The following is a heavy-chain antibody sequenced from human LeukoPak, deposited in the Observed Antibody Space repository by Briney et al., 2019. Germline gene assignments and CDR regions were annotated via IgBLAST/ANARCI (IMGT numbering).Heavy chain of an antibody. CDR2: ISGSGGST. D-gene: IGHD6-13*01. V-gene: IGHV3-23*01. J-gene: IGHJ1*01. CDR1: GFTFSSYA. CDR3: AKDSPPAAGTSEYFQH. Sequence: QPGGSLRLSCAASGFTFSSYAMSWVRQAPGKGLEWVSAISGSGGSTYYADSVKGRFTISRDNSKNTLYLQMNSLRAEDTAVYYCAKDSPPAAGTSEYFQHWGQGTLVTVSS.